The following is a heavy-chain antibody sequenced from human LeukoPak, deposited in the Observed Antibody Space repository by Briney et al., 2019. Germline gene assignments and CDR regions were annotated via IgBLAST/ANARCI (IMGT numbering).Heavy chain of an antibody. Sequence: PSETLSLICTVSGGSISSYYWHWLRQPPGKGVEWIGYIYYSGSTNYNTSLKSRVTISIDTSKNQFSLKLSSVTAADTAVYYCARHYCSGGSCSSWDWFDPWGQGTLVTVSS. CDR1: GGSISSYY. V-gene: IGHV4-59*08. J-gene: IGHJ5*02. CDR2: IYYSGST. CDR3: ARHYCSGGSCSSWDWFDP. D-gene: IGHD2-15*01.